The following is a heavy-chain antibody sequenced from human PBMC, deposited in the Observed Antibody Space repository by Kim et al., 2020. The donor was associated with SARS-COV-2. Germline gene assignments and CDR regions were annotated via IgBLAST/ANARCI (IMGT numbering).Heavy chain of an antibody. CDR2: IIPIFGTT. D-gene: IGHD2-15*01. CDR3: ARDRGSLSGMDV. J-gene: IGHJ6*02. CDR1: GGTFSQYG. Sequence: SVKVSCKASGGTFSQYGISWVRQAPGQGLEWMGAIIPIFGTTHYAPKFQGRVTIIADEFTNTANMELTSLTSGDTAVYYCARDRGSLSGMDVWGQGTTVTVTS. V-gene: IGHV1-69*13.